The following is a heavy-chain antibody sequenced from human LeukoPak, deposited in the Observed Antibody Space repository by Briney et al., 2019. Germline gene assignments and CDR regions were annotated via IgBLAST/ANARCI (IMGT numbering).Heavy chain of an antibody. CDR3: ARDGDNSSGWLGDDAFDI. Sequence: SQTLSLTCTVSGGSISSGSYYWSWIRQPAGKGLEWIGRIYTSGSTNYNPSLKSRVTISVDTSKNQFSLKLNSVTAADTAVYYCARDGDNSSGWLGDDAFDIWGQGTMVTVSS. D-gene: IGHD6-19*01. CDR2: IYTSGST. V-gene: IGHV4-61*02. J-gene: IGHJ3*02. CDR1: GGSISSGSYY.